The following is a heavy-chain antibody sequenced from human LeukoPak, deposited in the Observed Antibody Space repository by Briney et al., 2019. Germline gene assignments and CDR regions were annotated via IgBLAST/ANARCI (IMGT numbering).Heavy chain of an antibody. CDR2: INPNSGGT. CDR1: GYTFTGYY. D-gene: IGHD1-26*01. V-gene: IGHV1-2*02. Sequence: ASVKVSCKASGYTFTGYYMHWVRQAPGQGLEWMGWINPNSGGTNYAQKFQGRVTMTRDTSISTAYMGLSRLRSDDTAVYYCARVGGSYWYYFDYWGQGTLVTVSS. CDR3: ARVGGSYWYYFDY. J-gene: IGHJ4*02.